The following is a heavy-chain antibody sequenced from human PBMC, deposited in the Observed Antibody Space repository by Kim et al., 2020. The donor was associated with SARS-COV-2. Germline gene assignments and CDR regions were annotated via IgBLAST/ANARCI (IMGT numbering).Heavy chain of an antibody. D-gene: IGHD3-16*01. CDR1: GFTFSSYG. J-gene: IGHJ4*02. CDR3: AKDSPIGYAIDY. V-gene: IGHV3-33*06. CDR2: IWYDGSNK. Sequence: GGSLRLSCAASGFTFSSYGMHWVRQAPGKGPEWVAVIWYDGSNKYYADSVKGRFTISRDNSKNTLYLQMNSLRAEDTAVYYCAKDSPIGYAIDYWGQGTLVTVSS.